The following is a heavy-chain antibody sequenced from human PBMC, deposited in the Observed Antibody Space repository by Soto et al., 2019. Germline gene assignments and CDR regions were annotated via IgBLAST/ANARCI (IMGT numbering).Heavy chain of an antibody. V-gene: IGHV3-64*01. J-gene: IGHJ4*02. CDR3: ATSGDYGENDY. Sequence: EVQLVESGGGLAQPGGSLRLSCAASGFTFSSYAMHWVRQAPGKGLEYVSAISSNGGSTYYANSVKGRFTISRDNSKNTLYLQMGSLRAEDMAVYYCATSGDYGENDYWGQGTLVTVSS. D-gene: IGHD4-17*01. CDR2: ISSNGGST. CDR1: GFTFSSYA.